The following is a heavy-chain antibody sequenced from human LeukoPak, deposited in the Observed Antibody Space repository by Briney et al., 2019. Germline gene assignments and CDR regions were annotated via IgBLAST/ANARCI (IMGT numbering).Heavy chain of an antibody. V-gene: IGHV6-1*01. CDR3: ARAGSGHYTY. CDR1: GDSVSANSVT. J-gene: IGHJ4*02. CDR2: TYYRSKWFY. Sequence: SQTLSLTCVLSGDSVSANSVTWHWIRQSPSTGLKWLGRTYYRSKWFYDFAPSVRSRITINADTSKNQFSLHLNSVTPEDTAVYYCARAGSGHYTYWGQGTLVTVSS. D-gene: IGHD3-10*01.